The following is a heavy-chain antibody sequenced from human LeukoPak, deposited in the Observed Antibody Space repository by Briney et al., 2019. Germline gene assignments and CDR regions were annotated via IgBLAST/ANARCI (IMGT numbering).Heavy chain of an antibody. Sequence: ASVKVSCKASGGTFSSYAISWVRQAPGQGLEWMGGIIPIFGTANYAQKFQGRVTITTDESTSTAYMELSSLRSEDTAVYYCARVLIAAAPQYYLDYWGQGTLVTVSS. D-gene: IGHD6-13*01. CDR1: GGTFSSYA. CDR2: IIPIFGTA. CDR3: ARVLIAAAPQYYLDY. V-gene: IGHV1-69*05. J-gene: IGHJ4*02.